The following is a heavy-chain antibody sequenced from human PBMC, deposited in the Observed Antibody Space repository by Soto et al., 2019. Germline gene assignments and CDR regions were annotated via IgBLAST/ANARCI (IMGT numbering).Heavy chain of an antibody. CDR1: GGSFSGYY. CDR3: ARESHDTLTGPPSGWYFDL. J-gene: IGHJ2*01. D-gene: IGHD3-9*01. Sequence: QVQLQQWGAGPLRPLETLSLTCGVSGGSFSGYYWAWIRQSPGKGLEWIGEINDRGSINYNPSLKSRVSISVDTSKNHYSLNLRAVTAADTAVYYSARESHDTLTGPPSGWYFDLWGRGTLVTVSS. CDR2: INDRGSI. V-gene: IGHV4-34*01.